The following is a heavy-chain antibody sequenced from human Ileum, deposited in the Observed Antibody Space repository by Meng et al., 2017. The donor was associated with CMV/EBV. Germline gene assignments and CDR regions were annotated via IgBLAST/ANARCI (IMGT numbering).Heavy chain of an antibody. CDR2: ISSSSSYI. V-gene: IGHV3-21*01. Sequence: LSCAASGFPVSSYSMNWVRQAPGKGLEWVSSISSSSSYIYYADSVKGRFTISRDNAKNSLYLQMNSLRAEDTAVYYCASSIVGATFDCWGQGTLVTVSS. CDR1: GFPVSSYS. CDR3: ASSIVGATFDC. J-gene: IGHJ4*02. D-gene: IGHD1-26*01.